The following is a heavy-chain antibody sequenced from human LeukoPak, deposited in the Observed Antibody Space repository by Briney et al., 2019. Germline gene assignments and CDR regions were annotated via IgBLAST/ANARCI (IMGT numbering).Heavy chain of an antibody. CDR1: GFSFSSYW. D-gene: IGHD6-13*01. Sequence: GGSLRLSCAASGFSFSSYWMTWVRQAPGKGLEWVANIKQDGSDKYSLDSVKGRFTISRDNAKNSLSLQMNSLRAEDTAVYYCARIAYVSTWYIDYWGQGTLVTVSS. CDR3: ARIAYVSTWYIDY. J-gene: IGHJ4*02. CDR2: IKQDGSDK. V-gene: IGHV3-7*01.